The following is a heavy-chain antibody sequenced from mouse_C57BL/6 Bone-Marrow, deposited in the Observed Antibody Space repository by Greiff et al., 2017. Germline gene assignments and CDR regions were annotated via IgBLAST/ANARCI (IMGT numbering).Heavy chain of an antibody. V-gene: IGHV14-4*01. Sequence: VQLQQSGAELVRPGASVKLSCTASGFNIKDDYMHWVKQRPEQGLEWIGWIDPENGDTEYASKCQGKATITADTSSNTAYLQLSSLTSEDTAVYYCTSITTVPFDYWGQGTTLTVSS. CDR1: GFNIKDDY. J-gene: IGHJ2*01. CDR3: TSITTVPFDY. D-gene: IGHD1-1*01. CDR2: IDPENGDT.